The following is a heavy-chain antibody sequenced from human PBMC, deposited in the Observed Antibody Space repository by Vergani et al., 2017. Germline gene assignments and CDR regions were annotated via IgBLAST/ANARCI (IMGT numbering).Heavy chain of an antibody. Sequence: EVQLVESGGGLVQPGGSLRLSCAASGFTFSSYWMSWVRQAPGKGLEWVANIKQDGSEKYYVDSVKGRFTISRDNAKNSLYLQMNSLRAEDTAVYYCAKHNPYYDILTGPGGGYYFDYWGQGTLVTVSS. V-gene: IGHV3-7*03. CDR3: AKHNPYYDILTGPGGGYYFDY. D-gene: IGHD3-9*01. CDR2: IKQDGSEK. J-gene: IGHJ4*02. CDR1: GFTFSSYW.